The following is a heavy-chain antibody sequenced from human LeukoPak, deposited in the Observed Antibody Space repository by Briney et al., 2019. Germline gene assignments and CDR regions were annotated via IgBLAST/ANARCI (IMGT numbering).Heavy chain of an antibody. J-gene: IGHJ4*02. D-gene: IGHD2-2*02. CDR1: GGSISSSSYY. CDR3: AREDTNCSSTSCYTYFDY. CDR2: IYYDGST. V-gene: IGHV4-39*07. Sequence: SETLSLTCTVSGGSISSSSYYWGWIRQPPGKGLEWIGSIYYDGSTYYNPSLKSRVTISVDTSKNQFSLKLSSVTAADTAVYYCAREDTNCSSTSCYTYFDYWGQGTLVTVSS.